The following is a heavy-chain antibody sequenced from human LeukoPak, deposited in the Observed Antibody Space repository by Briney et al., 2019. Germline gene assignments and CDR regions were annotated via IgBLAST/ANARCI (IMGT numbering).Heavy chain of an antibody. CDR1: GFTFSSYG. CDR2: ISYDGSNK. Sequence: PGRSLRLSCAASGFTFSSYGMHWVRQAPGKGLEWVAVISYDGSNKYYADSVKGRFTISRDNSKNTLYLQMNSLRAEDTAVYYCAKDTFSLSSGYPLYYFDYWGQGTLVTVSS. V-gene: IGHV3-30*18. J-gene: IGHJ4*02. D-gene: IGHD3-22*01. CDR3: AKDTFSLSSGYPLYYFDY.